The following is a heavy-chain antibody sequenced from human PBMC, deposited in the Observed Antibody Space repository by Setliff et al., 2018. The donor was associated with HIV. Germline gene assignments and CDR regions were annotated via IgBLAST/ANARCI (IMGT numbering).Heavy chain of an antibody. V-gene: IGHV1-69*13. Sequence: ASVKVSCKASGGTFSSYAISWVRQAPGQGLEWMGGIIPIFGTANYAQKFQGRVTITADESTSTAYMELSRLRSDDTAVYYCARGALGGDYAGALDFWGQGALVTVSS. D-gene: IGHD3-16*01. CDR1: GGTFSSYA. CDR2: IIPIFGTA. J-gene: IGHJ4*02. CDR3: ARGALGGDYAGALDF.